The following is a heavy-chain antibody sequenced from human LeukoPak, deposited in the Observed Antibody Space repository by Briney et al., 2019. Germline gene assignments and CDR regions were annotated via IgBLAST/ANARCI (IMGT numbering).Heavy chain of an antibody. CDR1: GFSVTTNSYC. CDR3: ARDHFGSLDS. CDR2: DYCGGNT. V-gene: IGHV4-61*01. J-gene: IGHJ4*02. D-gene: IGHD3-10*01. Sequence: SETLSLTCTVSGFSVTTNSYCWGWIRQPPGKGLEWIGYDYCGGNTNYDPSLKRRVTISVDTSKNQFSLTLTSVTAADTAVYFCARDHFGSLDSWGQGILVTVSS.